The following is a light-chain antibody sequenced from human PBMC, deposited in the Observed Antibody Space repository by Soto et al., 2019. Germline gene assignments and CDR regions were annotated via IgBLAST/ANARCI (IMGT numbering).Light chain of an antibody. CDR3: QQYESSPRT. Sequence: EIVLTQSPGTLSLSPGERATLSCRASQSVTSSYLAWYQQKPGQAPRLLIYGAGSRATGIPDRFSGSGSGTDFILTISRLEPEDFAVYYCQQYESSPRTFGQGTKVDI. J-gene: IGKJ1*01. CDR1: QSVTSSY. V-gene: IGKV3-20*01. CDR2: GAG.